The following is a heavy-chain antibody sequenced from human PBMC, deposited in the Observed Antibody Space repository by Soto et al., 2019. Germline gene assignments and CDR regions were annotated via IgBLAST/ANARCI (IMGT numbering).Heavy chain of an antibody. V-gene: IGHV3-15*01. CDR1: GFTFSKVW. D-gene: IGHD1-26*01. CDR2: VKSKAEGATT. CDR3: TTEAGAMWGADY. Sequence: GESLRLSCAASGFTFSKVWMSWVRQAAGKGLEWVGRVKSKAEGATTDYAAAVKGRFTVSRDDSQNTLSLQMDSPKIEDTAVSFCTTEAGAMWGADYWGQGTPVTFS. J-gene: IGHJ4*02.